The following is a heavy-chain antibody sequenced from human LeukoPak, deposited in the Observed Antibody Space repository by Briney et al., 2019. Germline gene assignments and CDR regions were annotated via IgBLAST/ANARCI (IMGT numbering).Heavy chain of an antibody. CDR3: VRGTGY. V-gene: IGHV3-64D*06. J-gene: IGHJ4*02. Sequence: GGSLRLSCSVSGFTFSTYVMHWVRQAPGKGLEYVSAISSNGDNTYYADSVKGRFTTSRDNSKNTLYLQMSSLRADDTAVYYCVRGTGYWGQGTPVTVSS. CDR2: ISSNGDNT. CDR1: GFTFSTYV.